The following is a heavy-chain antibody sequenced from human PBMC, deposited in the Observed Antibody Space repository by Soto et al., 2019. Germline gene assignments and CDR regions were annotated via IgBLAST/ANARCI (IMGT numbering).Heavy chain of an antibody. CDR1: GFTFSSYS. Sequence: GGSLRLSCAASGFTFSSYSMNWVRQAPGKGLEWVSSISSSSSYIYYADSVKGRFTISRDNAKNSLYLKRNSLGAEDTAVYYCARRGVGSVAHSCYGCRHFDYWGQGTLVTVSS. CDR2: ISSSSSYI. J-gene: IGHJ4*02. D-gene: IGHD2-2*01. CDR3: ARRGVGSVAHSCYGCRHFDY. V-gene: IGHV3-21*01.